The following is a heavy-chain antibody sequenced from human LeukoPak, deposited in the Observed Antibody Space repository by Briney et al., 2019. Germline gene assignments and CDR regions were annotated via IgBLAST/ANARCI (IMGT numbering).Heavy chain of an antibody. J-gene: IGHJ4*02. V-gene: IGHV1-69*04. Sequence: EASVKVSCKASGGTFSSYTISWVRQAPGQGLEWMERIIPIPGIANYAQKFQGRVTITADKSTSTAYMELSSLRSEDTAVYYCARETRRDRDGYPILDYWGQGTLVTVSS. CDR1: GGTFSSYT. CDR3: ARETRRDRDGYPILDY. D-gene: IGHD5-24*01. CDR2: IIPIPGIA.